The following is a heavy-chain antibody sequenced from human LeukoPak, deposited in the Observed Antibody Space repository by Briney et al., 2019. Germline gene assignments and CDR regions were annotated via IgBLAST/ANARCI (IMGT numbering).Heavy chain of an antibody. D-gene: IGHD6-13*01. CDR2: IYPGDSDT. Sequence: GESLKISCKGSGYSFTSYWIGWVRQMPGKGLEWMGIIYPGDSDTRSSPSFQGQVSISADQSISTAYLQWSSLKASDTAMYYCARRVYSSRWSRDYWGQGTVVSVSS. CDR1: GYSFTSYW. V-gene: IGHV5-51*01. J-gene: IGHJ4*02. CDR3: ARRVYSSRWSRDY.